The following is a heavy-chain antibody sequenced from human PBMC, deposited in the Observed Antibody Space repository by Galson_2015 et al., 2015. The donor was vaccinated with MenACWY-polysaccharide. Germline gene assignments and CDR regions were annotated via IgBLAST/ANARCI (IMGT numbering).Heavy chain of an antibody. J-gene: IGHJ3*02. V-gene: IGHV4-39*01. CDR3: ARAPTPYCSTTSCFNKYAFDI. CDR1: GDSISSRSHH. CDR2: IYYRGNT. D-gene: IGHD2-2*01. Sequence: SETLSLTCTVSGDSISSRSHHWGWIRQPPGKGLEWIGIIYYRGNTYYNPSLESRVTISVDTSKNQFSLKLSSVTAADTALYYCARAPTPYCSTTSCFNKYAFDIWGQGTMVTVSS.